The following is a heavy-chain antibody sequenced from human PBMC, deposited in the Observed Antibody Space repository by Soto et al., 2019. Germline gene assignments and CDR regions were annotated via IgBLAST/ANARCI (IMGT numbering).Heavy chain of an antibody. Sequence: QVQLVESGGGVVQPGRSLRLSCAASGSIFRGYGMHWVRQAPGKGLEWVAVIRFDGSNINYADSVMGRFTISRDNSKNTLYLEMNSLRVEDTAVYYCARDGVGGPPFWGYLDYWGQGTLVTVSS. V-gene: IGHV3-33*01. D-gene: IGHD2-15*01. J-gene: IGHJ4*02. CDR3: ARDGVGGPPFWGYLDY. CDR2: IRFDGSNI. CDR1: GSIFRGYG.